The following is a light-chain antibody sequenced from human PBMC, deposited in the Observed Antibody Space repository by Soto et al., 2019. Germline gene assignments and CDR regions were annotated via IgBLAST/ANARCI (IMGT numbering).Light chain of an antibody. CDR3: QQYSNWPPFT. V-gene: IGKV3-20*01. Sequence: ENVLTQSPGTLSLSPGERATLSCRASQSVSSSYLAWYQQKPGQAPRLLIYAASTRATGVPDRFSGSGSGTDFTFTISRLEPEDFAVYYCQQYSNWPPFTFGQGKRLEIK. J-gene: IGKJ5*01. CDR2: AAS. CDR1: QSVSSSY.